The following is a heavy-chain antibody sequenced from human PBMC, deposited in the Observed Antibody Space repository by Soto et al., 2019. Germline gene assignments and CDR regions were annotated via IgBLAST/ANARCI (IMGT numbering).Heavy chain of an antibody. J-gene: IGHJ4*02. CDR2: INTDGSST. D-gene: IGHD3-10*01. V-gene: IGHV3-74*01. Sequence: DVQLVESGGGSVQPGGSLTVSCAASGFTFSSYWVHWVRQVPGKGLVWVSRINTDGSSTNYAASVKGRFANSRDNVKNTGYLQMNSLRAGDTAVYYWARGGLGSFLLDYWGQGTLVTV. CDR3: ARGGLGSFLLDY. CDR1: GFTFSSYW.